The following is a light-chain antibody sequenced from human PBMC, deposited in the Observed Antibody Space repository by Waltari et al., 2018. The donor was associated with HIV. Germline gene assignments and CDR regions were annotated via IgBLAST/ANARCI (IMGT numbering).Light chain of an antibody. V-gene: IGLV2-14*03. J-gene: IGLJ1*01. CDR1: SSDVGGYNY. CDR3: SSYTSSSTNV. Sequence: QSALTQPAPVSGTPGQSITIPCPGTSSDVGGYNYVSWYQQHPGKVPKLMIYDVSNRPSGVSNRFSGSKSGNTASLTISGLQAEDEADYYCSSYTSSSTNVLGTGTKVTVL. CDR2: DVS.